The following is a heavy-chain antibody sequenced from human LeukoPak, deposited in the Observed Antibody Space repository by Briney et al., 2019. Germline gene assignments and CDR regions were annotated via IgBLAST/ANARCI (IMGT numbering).Heavy chain of an antibody. Sequence: SVKVSCKVSGYTLTELSMHWVRQAPGKGLEWMGGFYPEDCETIYAQKFQGRVTMTEDTYTDTAYMELSSLRSEDAAVYYCATDSHNLPPKLMVRGFMDVWGQGTTVTVSS. J-gene: IGHJ6*02. CDR1: GYTLTELS. V-gene: IGHV1-24*01. D-gene: IGHD3-10*01. CDR3: ATDSHNLPPKLMVRGFMDV. CDR2: FYPEDCET.